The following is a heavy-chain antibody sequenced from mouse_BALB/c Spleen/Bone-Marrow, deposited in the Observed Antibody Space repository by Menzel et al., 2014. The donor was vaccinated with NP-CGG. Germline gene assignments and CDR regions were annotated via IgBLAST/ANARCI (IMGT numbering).Heavy chain of an antibody. CDR1: GYSITNGYG. Sequence: EVQLQQSGPDLVKPSQSLSLTCTVTGYSITNGYGWHWIRQFPGNKLEWMGYIHYSGNTNYNPSLKSRVSITRDTSKNQFFLQLNSVTTDDTATYYCVRETTVVADFDYWGQGTTPTVSS. CDR3: VRETTVVADFDY. D-gene: IGHD1-1*01. CDR2: IHYSGNT. V-gene: IGHV3-1*02. J-gene: IGHJ2*01.